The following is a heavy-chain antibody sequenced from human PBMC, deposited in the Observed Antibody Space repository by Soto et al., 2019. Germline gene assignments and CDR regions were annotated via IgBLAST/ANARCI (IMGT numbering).Heavy chain of an antibody. V-gene: IGHV4-4*07. CDR2: IYTSGST. D-gene: IGHD3-10*01. CDR3: ARGYYYGSGSYYFDYYYYGMDV. CDR1: GGSISSYY. Sequence: PSETLSLTCTVSGGSISSYYWSWIRQPAGKGLEWIGRIYTSGSTNYNPSLKSRVTMSVDTSKNQFSLKLSSVTAADTAVYYCARGYYYGSGSYYFDYYYYGMDVWGQGTTVTVSS. J-gene: IGHJ6*02.